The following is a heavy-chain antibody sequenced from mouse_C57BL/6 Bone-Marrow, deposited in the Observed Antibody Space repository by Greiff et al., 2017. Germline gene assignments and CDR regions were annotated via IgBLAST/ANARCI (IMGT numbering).Heavy chain of an antibody. D-gene: IGHD2-1*01. V-gene: IGHV1-72*01. CDR3: ARSGPIYYGNPLFAY. CDR2: IDPNSGGT. CDR1: GYTFTSYW. Sequence: QVQLKQPGAELVKPGASVKLSCKASGYTFTSYWMHWVKQRPGRGLEWIGRIDPNSGGTKYNEKFKSKATLTVDKPSSTAYMQLSSLTSEDSAVYSCARSGPIYYGNPLFAYWGQGTLVTVSA. J-gene: IGHJ3*01.